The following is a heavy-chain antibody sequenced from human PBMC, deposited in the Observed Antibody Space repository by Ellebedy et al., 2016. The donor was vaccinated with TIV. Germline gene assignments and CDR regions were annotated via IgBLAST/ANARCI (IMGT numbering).Heavy chain of an antibody. J-gene: IGHJ6*02. CDR2: ISSSSSYI. Sequence: PGGSLRLSCAASGFTFSSYSMNWVRQAPGKGLEWVSSISSSSSYIYYADSVKGRFTISRDNAKNSLYLQMNSLRAEDTAVYYCARDRDVLEHPFRGSYYYYYGMDVWGQGTTVTVSS. CDR3: ARDRDVLEHPFRGSYYYYYGMDV. V-gene: IGHV3-21*01. D-gene: IGHD1/OR15-1a*01. CDR1: GFTFSSYS.